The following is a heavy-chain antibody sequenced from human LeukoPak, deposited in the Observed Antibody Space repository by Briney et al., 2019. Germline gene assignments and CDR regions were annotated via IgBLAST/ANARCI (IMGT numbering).Heavy chain of an antibody. CDR2: INHSGST. J-gene: IGHJ6*03. D-gene: IGHD2-8*01. Sequence: SETLSLTCAVYGGSFSGYYWSWIRQPPGKGLEWIGEINHSGSTNYNPSLKSRVTISVDTSKNQFSLKLSSVTAADTAVYYCARGARTIVLMVYARYYMDVWGKGTTVTVSS. V-gene: IGHV4-34*01. CDR1: GGSFSGYY. CDR3: ARGARTIVLMVYARYYMDV.